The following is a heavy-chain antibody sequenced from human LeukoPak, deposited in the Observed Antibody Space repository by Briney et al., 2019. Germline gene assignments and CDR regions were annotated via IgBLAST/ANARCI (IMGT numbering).Heavy chain of an antibody. V-gene: IGHV4-61*02. CDR2: IYASGST. Sequence: SETLSLTCTVSGGSLSSGSDYWSWIRQSAGKGLEWIGRIYASGSTNYNPSLKSRVTISVDTSKNQFSLKLSSVTGADTAVYYCARSGYSNFDYWGQGTLVTVSS. J-gene: IGHJ4*02. D-gene: IGHD3-3*01. CDR1: GGSLSSGSDY. CDR3: ARSGYSNFDY.